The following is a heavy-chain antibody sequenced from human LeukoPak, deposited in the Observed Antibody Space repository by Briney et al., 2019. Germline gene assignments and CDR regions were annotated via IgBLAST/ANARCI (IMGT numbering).Heavy chain of an antibody. D-gene: IGHD1-26*01. CDR3: ARHLPGRRWWELLLSYMDV. CDR2: IYYSVST. CDR1: GGSISSSSYY. V-gene: IGHV4-39*01. Sequence: SETLSLTCTVSGGSISSSSYYWGWISQPPGKGLEWIGSIYYSVSTYYNPSLKSQVTISVDTSKNQFSLKLSSVTAADTAVYYCARHLPGRRWWELLLSYMDVWGKGTTVTISS. J-gene: IGHJ6*03.